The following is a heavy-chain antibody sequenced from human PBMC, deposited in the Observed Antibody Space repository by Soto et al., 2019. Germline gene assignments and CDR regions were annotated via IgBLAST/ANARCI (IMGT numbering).Heavy chain of an antibody. J-gene: IGHJ4*02. Sequence: GGSLRLSCAASGFTFSSYAMSWVHQAPGKGLEWVSAISGSGGSTYYADSVKGRFTISRDNSKNTLYLQMNSLRAEDTAVYYCAKEFRPTDIVVVVAAYFDYWGQGTLVTVSS. V-gene: IGHV3-23*01. CDR3: AKEFRPTDIVVVVAAYFDY. CDR2: ISGSGGST. D-gene: IGHD2-15*01. CDR1: GFTFSSYA.